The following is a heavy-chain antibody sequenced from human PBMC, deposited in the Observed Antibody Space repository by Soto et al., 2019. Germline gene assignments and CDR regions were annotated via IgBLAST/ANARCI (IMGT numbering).Heavy chain of an antibody. CDR3: ARHTTMVREEPTPLFDY. CDR1: GGSISSSSYY. J-gene: IGHJ4*02. CDR2: IYYSGST. Sequence: SETLSLTCTVSGGSISSSSYYWGWIRQPPGKGLEWIGSIYYSGSTYYNPSLKSRVTISVDTSKNQFSLKLSSVTAADTAVYYCARHTTMVREEPTPLFDYWGQGTLVTVSS. D-gene: IGHD3-10*01. V-gene: IGHV4-39*01.